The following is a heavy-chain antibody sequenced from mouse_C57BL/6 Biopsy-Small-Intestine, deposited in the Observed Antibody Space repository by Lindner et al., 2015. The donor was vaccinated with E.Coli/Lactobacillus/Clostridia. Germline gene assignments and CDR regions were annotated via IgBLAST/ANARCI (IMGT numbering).Heavy chain of an antibody. J-gene: IGHJ2*01. CDR3: TTSFYYKDY. Sequence: VQLQESGAELVKPGASVKLSCTASGFNIKDYYMHWMKQRTEQGLEWIGKIDPEDGETKYAPKFQGRATITADTSSNAAYLQLSSLTSEDTAVYFCTTSFYYKDYWGQGTTLTVSS. V-gene: IGHV14-2*01. D-gene: IGHD2-1*01. CDR2: IDPEDGET. CDR1: GFNIKDYY.